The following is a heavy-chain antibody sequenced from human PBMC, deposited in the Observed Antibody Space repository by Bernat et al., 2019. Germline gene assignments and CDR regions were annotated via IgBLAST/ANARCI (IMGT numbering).Heavy chain of an antibody. CDR3: VRAKSSSSRNWFDP. V-gene: IGHV3-48*03. CDR2: ISSSGSTI. D-gene: IGHD6-6*01. J-gene: IGHJ5*02. Sequence: EVQLVESGGGLVQPGGSLRLSCAASGFTFISYEMNWVRQAPGKGLEWVSYISSSGSTIYYVDSVKGRFTISRDNAKNSLYLQMNSLRVEDTAVYYCVRAKSSSSRNWFDPWGQGTLVTVSS. CDR1: GFTFISYE.